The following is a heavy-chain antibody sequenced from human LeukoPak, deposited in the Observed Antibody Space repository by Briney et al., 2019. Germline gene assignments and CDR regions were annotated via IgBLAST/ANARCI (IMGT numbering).Heavy chain of an antibody. V-gene: IGHV3-74*01. J-gene: IGHJ4*02. D-gene: IGHD1-26*01. CDR2: INSDGSST. CDR1: GFTFSSYW. CDR3: TKDRMGAIIFFDY. Sequence: PGGSLRLSCAASGFTFSSYWMHWVRQAPGKGLVWVSRINSDGSSTSYADSVKGRFTISRDNAKNTLYLQMNSLRAEDTAVYYCTKDRMGAIIFFDYWGQGTLVTVSS.